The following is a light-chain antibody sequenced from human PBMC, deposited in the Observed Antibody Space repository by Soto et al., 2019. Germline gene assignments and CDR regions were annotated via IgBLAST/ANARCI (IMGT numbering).Light chain of an antibody. V-gene: IGLV2-8*01. CDR3: ISYADTTADG. J-gene: IGLJ1*01. Sequence: QSPRTQPPSASGSPGHSVNISCTGTSRVVGGYNFFSWYQQHPGKAPKLLINEVDKRPSGVPARFSGSKSGNTASLPGSGQQAEDEADYSCISYADTTADGLGTATKVTV. CDR1: SRVVGGYNF. CDR2: EVD.